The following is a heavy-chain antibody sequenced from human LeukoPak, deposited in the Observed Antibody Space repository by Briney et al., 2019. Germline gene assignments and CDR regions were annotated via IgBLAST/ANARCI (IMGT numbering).Heavy chain of an antibody. D-gene: IGHD3-3*01. V-gene: IGHV1-69*06. CDR3: AREKDRSYDFWSGYGLDV. CDR2: IIPIFGTA. Sequence: SVEVSCKASGGTFSSYAISWVRQAPGQGLEWMGGIIPIFGTANYAQKFQGRVTITADKSTSTAYMELSSLRSEDTAVYYCAREKDRSYDFWSGYGLDVWGKGTTVTVSS. CDR1: GGTFSSYA. J-gene: IGHJ6*04.